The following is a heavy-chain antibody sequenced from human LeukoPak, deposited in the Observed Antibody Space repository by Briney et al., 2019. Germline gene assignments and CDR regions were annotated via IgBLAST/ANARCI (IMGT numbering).Heavy chain of an antibody. CDR1: GFTFSSYW. D-gene: IGHD3-3*01. J-gene: IGHJ6*03. CDR3: ARDRYDFWSGYQEYYYYYMDV. V-gene: IGHV3-7*01. Sequence: GGSLRLSCAASGFTFSSYWMSWVRQAPGKGLEWVANIKQDGSEKYYVDSVKGRFTISRDNAKNSLYLQMNSLRAEDTAVYYCARDRYDFWSGYQEYYYYYMDVWGKGTTVTVSS. CDR2: IKQDGSEK.